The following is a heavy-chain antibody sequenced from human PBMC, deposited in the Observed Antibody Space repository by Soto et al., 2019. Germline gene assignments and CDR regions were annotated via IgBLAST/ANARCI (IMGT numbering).Heavy chain of an antibody. CDR3: ARTRETAPNPDLGRYYSDY. V-gene: IGHV4-34*01. CDR2: INHSGST. Sequence: QVQLQQWGAGLLKPSETLSLTCAVYGGSFSGYYWSWIRQPPGKGLEWIGEINHSGSTNYNPSLKSRVTIAVDTSKNQSSWKLSSVTAADTAVYYCARTRETAPNPDLGRYYSDYWGHGTL. D-gene: IGHD7-27*01. CDR1: GGSFSGYY. J-gene: IGHJ4*01.